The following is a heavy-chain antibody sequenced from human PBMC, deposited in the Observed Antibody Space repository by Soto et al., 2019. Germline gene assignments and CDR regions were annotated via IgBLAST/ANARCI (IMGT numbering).Heavy chain of an antibody. V-gene: IGHV4-34*01. J-gene: IGHJ6*03. D-gene: IGHD2-21*01. CDR2: INHLGSI. CDR1: GGSLSDYF. CDR3: ARGGISHWAYFYYMDV. Sequence: QVQLQQWGAGLLKPSETLSLTCVVSGGSLSDYFWSWIRQPPGMALEWIGEINHLGSINYNPSLQSRVTMSVDTSKNQFSLTLNSVTAADTATYYCARGGISHWAYFYYMDVWDRGTTVTVSS.